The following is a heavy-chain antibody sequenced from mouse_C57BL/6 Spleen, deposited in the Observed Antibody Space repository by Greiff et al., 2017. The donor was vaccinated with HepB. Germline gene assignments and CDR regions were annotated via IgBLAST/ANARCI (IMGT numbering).Heavy chain of an antibody. CDR2: IDPSDSYT. CDR1: GYTFTSYW. J-gene: IGHJ1*03. V-gene: IGHV1-50*01. D-gene: IGHD1-1*01. Sequence: QVQLKQPGAELVKPGASVKLSCKASGYTFTSYWMQWVKQRPGQGLEWIGEIDPSDSYTNYNQKFKGKATLTVDTSSSTAYMQLSSLTSEDSAVYYCARGPYYGSSYWYFDVWGTGTTVTVSS. CDR3: ARGPYYGSSYWYFDV.